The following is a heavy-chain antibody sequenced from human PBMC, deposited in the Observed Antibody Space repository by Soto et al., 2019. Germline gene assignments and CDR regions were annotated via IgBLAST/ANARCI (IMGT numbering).Heavy chain of an antibody. Sequence: ASVKVYCKASGYTFTSYGISWVRQAPGQGLEWMGWISAYNGNTNYAQKLQGRVTMTTDTSTSTAYMELRSLRSDDTAVYYCARLSIAAAGTVLDYWGQGTLVTVSS. J-gene: IGHJ4*02. CDR3: ARLSIAAAGTVLDY. V-gene: IGHV1-18*01. CDR1: GYTFTSYG. D-gene: IGHD6-13*01. CDR2: ISAYNGNT.